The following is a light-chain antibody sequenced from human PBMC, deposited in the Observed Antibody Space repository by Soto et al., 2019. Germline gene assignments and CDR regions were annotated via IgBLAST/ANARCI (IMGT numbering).Light chain of an antibody. CDR3: QVWDSSTVV. V-gene: IGLV3-9*01. CDR1: NIGTKS. Sequence: SYELTQPLSVSVALGQTARITCGGNNIGTKSVHWYQQKPAQAPVLVIYRDNNRPSGIAERFSGSNSGNTATLTISRAQAGDEADYSCQVWDSSTVVFGGGTKLTVL. J-gene: IGLJ2*01. CDR2: RDN.